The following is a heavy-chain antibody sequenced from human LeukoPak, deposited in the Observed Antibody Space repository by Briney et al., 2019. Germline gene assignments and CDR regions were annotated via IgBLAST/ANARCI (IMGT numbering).Heavy chain of an antibody. Sequence: GGSLRLSCATSGFNFNYCAMHWVRQAPGKGLEWLTVIQYDGTNQYYADSVKGRFTISRDNSKNTLYLQLNSLTAEDTAVYYCAKDFTWAFDYWGQGTLVTVSS. CDR1: GFNFNYCA. J-gene: IGHJ4*02. CDR3: AKDFTWAFDY. D-gene: IGHD2/OR15-2a*01. CDR2: IQYDGTNQ. V-gene: IGHV3-30*02.